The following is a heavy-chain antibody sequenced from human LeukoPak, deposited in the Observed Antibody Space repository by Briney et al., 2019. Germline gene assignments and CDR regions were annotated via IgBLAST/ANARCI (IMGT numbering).Heavy chain of an antibody. Sequence: ASVKVSCKASGYTFIDYYMHWVRQAPGQGLEWMGIINPSGGSTSYAQKFQGRVTMTRDTSTSTVYMELSSLRSEDTAVYYCARESCSSTSCYPWYYYYGMDVWGQGTTVTVSS. D-gene: IGHD2-2*01. CDR2: INPSGGST. J-gene: IGHJ6*02. CDR1: GYTFIDYY. CDR3: ARESCSSTSCYPWYYYYGMDV. V-gene: IGHV1-46*01.